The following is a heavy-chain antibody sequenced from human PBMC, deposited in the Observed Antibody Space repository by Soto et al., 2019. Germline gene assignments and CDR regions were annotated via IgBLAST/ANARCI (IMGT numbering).Heavy chain of an antibody. CDR2: IYYSGST. V-gene: IGHV4-30-4*01. J-gene: IGHJ3*02. Sequence: SDTLSLTCTVPGSSINSADFYWSCFRQPPVKGLEWIGYIYYSGSTYYNPSLKSRVTISVDTSKNQFSLKLSSVTAADTAVYYRARVASSGYHDAFDIWGQGTMVT. D-gene: IGHD3-22*01. CDR1: GSSINSADFY. CDR3: ARVASSGYHDAFDI.